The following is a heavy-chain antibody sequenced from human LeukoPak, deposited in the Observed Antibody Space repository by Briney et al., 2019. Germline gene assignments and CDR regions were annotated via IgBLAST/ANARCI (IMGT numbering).Heavy chain of an antibody. CDR1: GFTFSSYA. V-gene: IGHV3-23*01. CDR3: AKDRGFGYSSSWYPDY. CDR2: ISGSGGST. D-gene: IGHD6-13*01. J-gene: IGHJ4*02. Sequence: QSGGSLRLSCAASGFTFSSYAMSWVRQAPGKALEWVSAISGSGGSTYYADSVKGRFTISRDNSKNTLYLQMNSLRAEDTAVYYCAKDRGFGYSSSWYPDYWGQGTLVTVSS.